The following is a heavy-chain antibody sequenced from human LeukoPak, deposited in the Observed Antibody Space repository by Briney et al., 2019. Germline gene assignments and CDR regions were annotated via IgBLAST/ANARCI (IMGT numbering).Heavy chain of an antibody. Sequence: ASVKVSCKASGYTFTGYYMHWVRQATGQGLEWMGWINPNSGGTNYAQKFQGRVTMTRDTSISTAYMELSRLRSDDTAVYYCARTPQSSGSYYYYYYGMDVWGQGTTVTVSS. CDR3: ARTPQSSGSYYYYYYGMDV. J-gene: IGHJ6*02. D-gene: IGHD1-26*01. CDR2: INPNSGGT. V-gene: IGHV1-2*02. CDR1: GYTFTGYY.